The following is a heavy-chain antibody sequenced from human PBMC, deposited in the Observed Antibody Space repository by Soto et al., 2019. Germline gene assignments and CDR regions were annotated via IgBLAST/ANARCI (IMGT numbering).Heavy chain of an antibody. CDR1: GGSISSYY. V-gene: IGHV4-59*08. J-gene: IGHJ4*02. CDR2: IYYSGST. D-gene: IGHD2-15*01. CDR3: ARHSHYCSGGSCPRAFDY. Sequence: SETLSLTCTVSGGSISSYYWSWLRQPPGKGLEWIGYIYYSGSTNYNPSLKSRVTISVDTSKNQFSLKLSSVTAADTAVYYCARHSHYCSGGSCPRAFDYWGQGTLVTVSS.